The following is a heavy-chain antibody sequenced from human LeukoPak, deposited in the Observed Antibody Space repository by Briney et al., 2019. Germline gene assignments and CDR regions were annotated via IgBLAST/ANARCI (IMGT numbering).Heavy chain of an antibody. CDR1: GYTFTSYD. Sequence: ASVKVSCKASGYTFTSYDINWVRQAPGQGLEWMGGIIPIFGTANSAQKFQGRVTITAYKSTSTAYMELSSLRSDDTAVYYCARSPIIAAAGPYYFDYWGQGTLVTVSS. D-gene: IGHD6-13*01. J-gene: IGHJ4*02. CDR3: ARSPIIAAAGPYYFDY. V-gene: IGHV1-69*06. CDR2: IIPIFGTA.